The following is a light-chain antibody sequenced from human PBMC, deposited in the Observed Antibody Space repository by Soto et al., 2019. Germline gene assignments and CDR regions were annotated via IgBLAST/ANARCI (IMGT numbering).Light chain of an antibody. J-gene: IGKJ1*01. Sequence: DLLLTQSPSTLSASAGDSLTITCLASQSISRWLAWYQQKPGKAPKLLIYTTSSLESGVPSRFSGSGSETECTLTISSLQHDDFATYFCQHYKDDSWTLGQGTKVEIK. CDR3: QHYKDDSWT. CDR2: TTS. CDR1: QSISRW. V-gene: IGKV1-5*03.